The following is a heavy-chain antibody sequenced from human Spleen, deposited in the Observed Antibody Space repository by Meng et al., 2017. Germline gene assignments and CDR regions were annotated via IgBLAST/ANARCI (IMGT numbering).Heavy chain of an antibody. V-gene: IGHV3-53*01. Sequence: GGSLRLSCAASGFTVSSHYMSWVRQAPGKGLEWVSFIYSSGSTYYPDSMKGRFTISRDNSKNTLYLQMNSLRAEDTAVYYCARDQDYDFWSGYYSPYYYYYGMDVWGQGTTVTVSS. CDR1: GFTVSSHY. J-gene: IGHJ6*02. CDR3: ARDQDYDFWSGYYSPYYYYYGMDV. CDR2: IYSSGST. D-gene: IGHD3-3*01.